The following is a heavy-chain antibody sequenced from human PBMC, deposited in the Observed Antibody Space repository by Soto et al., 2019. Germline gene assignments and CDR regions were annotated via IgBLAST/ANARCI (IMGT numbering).Heavy chain of an antibody. D-gene: IGHD1-1*01. CDR2: DRGSGDNT. V-gene: IGHV3-23*01. J-gene: IGHJ4*01. Sequence: PEGCRRRSGSAGVFSLSTYPMSWVRQATGKGLEWGSTDRGSGDNTYYADSVKGRFTISRDNGKNTLYLQISSLRAEDAAIYYAAKDPYTTKYNYFYICGQQSLLTISS. CDR1: VFSLSTYP. CDR3: AKDPYTTKYNYFYI.